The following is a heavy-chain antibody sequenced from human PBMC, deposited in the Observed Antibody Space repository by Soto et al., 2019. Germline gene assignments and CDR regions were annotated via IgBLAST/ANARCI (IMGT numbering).Heavy chain of an antibody. J-gene: IGHJ4*02. D-gene: IGHD6-13*01. CDR3: ARIPGIAAAGYFDY. CDR2: IYYSGST. Sequence: KPSETLSLTCTVSGGSISSYYWSWIRQPPGKGLEWIGYIYYSGSTNYNPSLKSRVTISVDTSKNQFSLKLSSVTAADTAVYYCARIPGIAAAGYFDYWGQGTLVTVSS. V-gene: IGHV4-59*01. CDR1: GGSISSYY.